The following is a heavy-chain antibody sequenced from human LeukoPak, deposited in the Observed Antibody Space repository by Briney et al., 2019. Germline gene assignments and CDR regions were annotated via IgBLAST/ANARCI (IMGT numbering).Heavy chain of an antibody. CDR2: INHSGST. D-gene: IGHD2-2*01. J-gene: IGHJ6*03. CDR1: GGSFSGYY. V-gene: IGHV4-34*01. Sequence: SETLSLTCAVYGGSFSGYYWSWIRQPPGKGLEWIGEINHSGSTNYNPSLKSRVTISVDTSKNQFSLKLSSVTAADTAVYYCARANHYCSSTSCYYYYYYYYMDVWGKGTTVTVSS. CDR3: ARANHYCSSTSCYYYYYYYYMDV.